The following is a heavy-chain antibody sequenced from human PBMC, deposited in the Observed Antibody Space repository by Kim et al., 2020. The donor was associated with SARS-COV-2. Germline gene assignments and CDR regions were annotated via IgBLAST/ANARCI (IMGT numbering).Heavy chain of an antibody. Sequence: SETLSLTCTVSGGSISSGSYYWSWIRQPAGKGLEWIGRIYTSGNTNYNPSLKSRVTISVATSKNQFSLKLSSVTAADTAVYYCAGEELRYFDWTRYEYYFDYWGQGTLVTVSS. V-gene: IGHV4-61*02. CDR3: AGEELRYFDWTRYEYYFDY. D-gene: IGHD3-9*01. CDR2: IYTSGNT. CDR1: GGSISSGSYY. J-gene: IGHJ4*02.